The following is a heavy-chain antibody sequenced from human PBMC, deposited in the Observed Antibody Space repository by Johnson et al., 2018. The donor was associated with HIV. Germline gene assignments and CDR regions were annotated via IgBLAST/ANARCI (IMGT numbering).Heavy chain of an antibody. CDR3: AREEVSSGYAGTFDI. J-gene: IGHJ3*02. Sequence: QEQLVESGGGVVQPGGSLRVSCAVSGLTLTTIIVHWARQAPGKGLEWVSLISHDGTTTAYADSVKGRYTISRDISTNTVYLQMNSLSPEDTAVYYCAREEVSSGYAGTFDIWGQGTLVTVSS. D-gene: IGHD6-19*01. V-gene: IGHV3-30*04. CDR1: GLTLTTII. CDR2: ISHDGTTT.